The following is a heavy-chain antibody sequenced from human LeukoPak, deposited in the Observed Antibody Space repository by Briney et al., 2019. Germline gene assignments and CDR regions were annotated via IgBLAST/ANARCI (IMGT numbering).Heavy chain of an antibody. CDR1: GFTFSDYY. CDR2: ISSSGSTI. D-gene: IGHD3-22*01. Sequence: GGSLRLSCAASGFTFSDYYMSWIRQAPGKGLEWVSYISSSGSTIYYADSVKGRFTISRDNSKNTLYLQMNSLRAEDTAVYYCAKGDHYDTSGYDAFDIWGQGTMVTVSS. CDR3: AKGDHYDTSGYDAFDI. V-gene: IGHV3-11*04. J-gene: IGHJ3*02.